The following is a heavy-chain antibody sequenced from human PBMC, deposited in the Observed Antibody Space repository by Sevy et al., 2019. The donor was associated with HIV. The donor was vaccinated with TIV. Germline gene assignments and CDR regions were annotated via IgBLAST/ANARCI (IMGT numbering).Heavy chain of an antibody. J-gene: IGHJ4*02. CDR3: TRGAHSLDY. Sequence: SQTLPLTCVISGDSVSSNRAAWNWIRQSPSRGLEWLGRTYYRSKWYTDYAVSVKSRITINPDTSKNQVSLQLNSVTPEDTAVYYCTRGAHSLDYWGQGTLVTVSS. V-gene: IGHV6-1*01. CDR1: GDSVSSNRAA. D-gene: IGHD2-15*01. CDR2: TYYRSKWYT.